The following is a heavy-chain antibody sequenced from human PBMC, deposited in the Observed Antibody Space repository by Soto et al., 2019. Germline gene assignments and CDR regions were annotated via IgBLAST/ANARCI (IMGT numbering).Heavy chain of an antibody. D-gene: IGHD3-22*01. CDR3: ERHSIWLLLSDY. V-gene: IGHV4-30-2*01. J-gene: IGHJ4*02. CDR1: GGSISSGGYS. Sequence: SETLSLTCAVSGGSISSGGYSWSWIRQPPGKGLEWIGYMYHSGSTYYNPSLKSRVTISIDRSKNQFSLKLSSVTAADTAVYFCERHSIWLLLSDYWGQGTLVTVSS. CDR2: MYHSGST.